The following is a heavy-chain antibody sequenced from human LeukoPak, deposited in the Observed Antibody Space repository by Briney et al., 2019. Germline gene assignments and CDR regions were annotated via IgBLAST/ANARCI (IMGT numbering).Heavy chain of an antibody. CDR2: ISGDGRST. CDR1: GFTFHDYA. Sequence: GGSLRLSCTASGFTFHDYAMHWVRQAPGKGLEWVSHISGDGRSTYYAGSVKGRFTISRDNAKNSLYLQMNSLRAEDTAVYYCARDGRYCSGGSCYTTFDYWGQGTLVTVSS. D-gene: IGHD2-15*01. CDR3: ARDGRYCSGGSCYTTFDY. V-gene: IGHV3-43*02. J-gene: IGHJ4*02.